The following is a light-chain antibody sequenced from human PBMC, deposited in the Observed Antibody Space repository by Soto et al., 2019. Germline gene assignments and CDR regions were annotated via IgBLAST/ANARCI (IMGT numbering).Light chain of an antibody. Sequence: DIQMTQSPSTLSASVGDRVTITFRASQSISTWLVWYQQKPGKAPKVLTYDASSLQSGVPSRFSGHGSGTDFTLTISSLQPDDSAIYYCQQYKTYTTFGQGTKVDIK. V-gene: IGKV1-5*01. CDR1: QSISTW. J-gene: IGKJ2*01. CDR2: DAS. CDR3: QQYKTYTT.